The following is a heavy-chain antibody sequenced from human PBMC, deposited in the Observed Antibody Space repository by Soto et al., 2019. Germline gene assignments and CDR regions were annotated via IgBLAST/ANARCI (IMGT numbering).Heavy chain of an antibody. D-gene: IGHD2-8*01. CDR1: GGTFSSYA. CDR2: IIPIFGTA. J-gene: IGHJ4*02. Sequence: SVKVSCKASGGTFSSYAISWVRQAPGQGLEWMGGIIPIFGTANYAQKFQGRVTITADESTSTAYMELSSLRSEDTAVYYCAREVYATPYFDYWGQGTLVTAPQ. V-gene: IGHV1-69*13. CDR3: AREVYATPYFDY.